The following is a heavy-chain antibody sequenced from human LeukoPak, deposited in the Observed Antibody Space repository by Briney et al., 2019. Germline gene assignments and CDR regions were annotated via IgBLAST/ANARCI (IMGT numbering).Heavy chain of an antibody. J-gene: IGHJ6*03. CDR1: GGSINTANYY. V-gene: IGHV4-30-4*08. CDR3: ASSGWAGYYYYMDV. D-gene: IGHD6-19*01. Sequence: SSETLSLTCNVSGGSINTANYYWTWIRQPPGKGLEWIGYISYSGTPYYNPSLNSRVTISLDTSKNQFSLILNSVTAADTAMYYCASSGWAGYYYYMDVWGKGTTVTVSS. CDR2: ISYSGTP.